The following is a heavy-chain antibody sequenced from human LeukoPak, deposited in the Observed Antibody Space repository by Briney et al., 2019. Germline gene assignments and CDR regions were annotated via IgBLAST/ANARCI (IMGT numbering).Heavy chain of an antibody. CDR2: INPDGSTT. J-gene: IGHJ4*02. Sequence: AGGSLRLSCVASGFSFSSYWMHWVRHVPGKGLVWVSRINPDGSTTSYADSVKDRFTISRDNAKSMVYLQMNSLRGEDSAVYYCARVSIGWYHFDYWGQGVLVSVSS. V-gene: IGHV3-74*01. D-gene: IGHD6-19*01. CDR3: ARVSIGWYHFDY. CDR1: GFSFSSYW.